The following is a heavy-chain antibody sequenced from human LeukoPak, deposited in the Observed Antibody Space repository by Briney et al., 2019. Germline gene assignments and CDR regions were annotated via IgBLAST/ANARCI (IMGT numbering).Heavy chain of an antibody. V-gene: IGHV4-34*01. Sequence: PSEXXSLTCAVYGGSFSGYYWSWIRQPPGKGLEWIGEINHSGSTNYNPSLKSRVTISVDTSKNQFSLKLSSVTAADTAVYYCARERVVGAPGVGWFDPWGQGTLVTVSS. CDR2: INHSGST. J-gene: IGHJ5*02. CDR1: GGSFSGYY. D-gene: IGHD1-26*01. CDR3: ARERVVGAPGVGWFDP.